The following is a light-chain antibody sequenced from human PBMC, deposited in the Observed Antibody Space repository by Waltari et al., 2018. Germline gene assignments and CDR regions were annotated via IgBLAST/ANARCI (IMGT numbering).Light chain of an antibody. V-gene: IGKV3-15*01. Sequence: EVVMTQSPATLSVFQGDSATLSCRAGKTVSSKLAWYQQRPGQAPLLLIFEASTRVPSVPARFSGSGFGTEFTLHLIRLQSEESAVDYCQQYIRWPPITFGRATRLEIK. CDR2: EAS. CDR3: QQYIRWPPIT. J-gene: IGKJ5*01. CDR1: KTVSSK.